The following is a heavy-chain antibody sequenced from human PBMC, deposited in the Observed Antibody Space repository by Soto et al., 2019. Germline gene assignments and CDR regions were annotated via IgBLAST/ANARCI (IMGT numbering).Heavy chain of an antibody. D-gene: IGHD3-22*01. CDR1: GFTFRNYG. Sequence: PGGSLRLSCAASGFTFRNYGMNWVRRAPGKGLEWVSYIGIGSSTKYYADSVKGRFTISRDNAKNPLYLQMNSLRAEDTAVYYCARDQLYYNDISGRPLNAFDVWGQGTMVTVSS. CDR3: ARDQLYYNDISGRPLNAFDV. J-gene: IGHJ3*01. V-gene: IGHV3-48*01. CDR2: IGIGSSTK.